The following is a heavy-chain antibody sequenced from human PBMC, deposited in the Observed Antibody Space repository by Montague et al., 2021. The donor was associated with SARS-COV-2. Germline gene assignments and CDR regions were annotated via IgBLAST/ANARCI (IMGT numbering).Heavy chain of an antibody. J-gene: IGHJ4*02. D-gene: IGHD4-17*01. CDR3: ARENTVTTFGGPYYIDS. CDR1: GSSVRSYY. Sequence: SETLSLTCIVSGSSVRSYYWSWIRQPPGKGLEWIGYIYDSGSTNYNPSLKSRVTISVDTSKNQFSQKLSSVTAADTAVYYCARENTVTTFGGPYYIDSWGQGTLVTVSA. V-gene: IGHV4-59*02. CDR2: IYDSGST.